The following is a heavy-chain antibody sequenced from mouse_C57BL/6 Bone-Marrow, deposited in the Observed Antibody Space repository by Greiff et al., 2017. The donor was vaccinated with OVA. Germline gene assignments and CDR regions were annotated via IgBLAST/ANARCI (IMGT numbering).Heavy chain of an antibody. CDR1: GFTFSNSW. D-gene: IGHD2-2*01. J-gene: IGHJ2*01. CDR3: TDGWKAYYFDY. V-gene: IGHV6-3*01. Sequence: EVKVEESGGGLVQPGGSMKLSCVASGFTFSNSWMNWVRQSPEKGLEWVAQIRLKSDNYATHYAESVKGRFTISRDDSKSSVYLQMNNLRAEDTGIYYCTDGWKAYYFDYWGQGTTLTVSS. CDR2: IRLKSDNYAT.